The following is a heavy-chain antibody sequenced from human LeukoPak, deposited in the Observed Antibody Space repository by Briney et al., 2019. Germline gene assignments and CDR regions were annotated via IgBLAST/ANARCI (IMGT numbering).Heavy chain of an antibody. CDR1: GYTFTSYG. D-gene: IGHD3-9*01. J-gene: IGHJ4*02. V-gene: IGHV1-18*01. CDR2: ISAYNGNT. CDR3: ARDRNSGHRDYDILTGLPGY. Sequence: ASVKVSCKASGYTFTSYGISWVRQAPGQGLEWMGWISAYNGNTNYAQKLQGRVTMTTDTSTSTAYMGLRSLRSDDTAVYYCARDRNSGHRDYDILTGLPGYWGQGTLVTVSS.